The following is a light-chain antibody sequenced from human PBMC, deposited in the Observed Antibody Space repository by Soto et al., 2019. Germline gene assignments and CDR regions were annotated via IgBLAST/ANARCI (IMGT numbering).Light chain of an antibody. CDR2: TAS. V-gene: IGKV1-9*01. CDR1: RSISKY. J-gene: IGKJ5*01. Sequence: DIQMTQSPSSLSASVGDRVTITCRASRSISKYLNWYQQKAGEAPKLLIYTASSLQSGVPSRFSGSGSGTDFTLTISSLQPEDFATYYCQQLNSYPITFGQGTRLEIK. CDR3: QQLNSYPIT.